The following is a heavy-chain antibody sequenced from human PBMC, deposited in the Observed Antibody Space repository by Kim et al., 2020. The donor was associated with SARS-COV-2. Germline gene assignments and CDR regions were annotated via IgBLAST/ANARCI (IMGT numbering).Heavy chain of an antibody. CDR3: ARTISSPNAFDI. Sequence: NFAKKFQGRGTMTRDATISTAYMELSRLRSDDTAVYYCARTISSPNAFDIWGRGTMVTVSS. J-gene: IGHJ3*02. D-gene: IGHD2-2*01. V-gene: IGHV1-2*02.